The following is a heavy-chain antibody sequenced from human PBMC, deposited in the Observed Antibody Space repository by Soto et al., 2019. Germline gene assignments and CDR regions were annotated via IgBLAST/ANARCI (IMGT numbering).Heavy chain of an antibody. J-gene: IGHJ6*02. D-gene: IGHD5-18*01. Sequence: PGGSLRLSCAASGFTFSSYWMSWVRQAPGKGLEWVANIKQDGSEKYYVDSVKGRFTISRDNAKNSLYLQMNSLRAEDTAVYYCARDGEDTAMGYYYYGMDVWGQGTXVTVSS. CDR3: ARDGEDTAMGYYYYGMDV. CDR2: IKQDGSEK. V-gene: IGHV3-7*01. CDR1: GFTFSSYW.